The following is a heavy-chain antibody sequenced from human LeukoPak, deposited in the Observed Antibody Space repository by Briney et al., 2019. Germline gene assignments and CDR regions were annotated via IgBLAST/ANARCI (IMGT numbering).Heavy chain of an antibody. CDR2: INYGGST. Sequence: SETLSLTCAVSEMSFSAYYWNWIRQSPGKGLEWMGEINYGGSTKYTPSLEGRGTILIDTSKNQFSLKLTSVTAADTAVYYCARGFPPGSGSRGSHAFDVWGQGTMVTVS. CDR1: EMSFSAYY. D-gene: IGHD6-19*01. J-gene: IGHJ3*01. CDR3: ARGFPPGSGSRGSHAFDV. V-gene: IGHV4-34*01.